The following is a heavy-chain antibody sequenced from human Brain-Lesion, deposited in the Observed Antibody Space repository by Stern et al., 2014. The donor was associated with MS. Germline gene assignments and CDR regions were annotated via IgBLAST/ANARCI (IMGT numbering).Heavy chain of an antibody. CDR1: GGAVSSGDRY. D-gene: IGHD3-3*01. Sequence: VQLVQSGPGLVKPSQTLSLTCTVSGGAVSSGDRYWSGIRQHPEKGLEWIGYISYSGNTYYNPSLESRVTISMDRSKNQFSLKLRSVTAADTAVYYCARVTEFLRFFYPDYWGQGIRVTVSS. CDR2: ISYSGNT. CDR3: ARVTEFLRFFYPDY. V-gene: IGHV4-31*03. J-gene: IGHJ4*02.